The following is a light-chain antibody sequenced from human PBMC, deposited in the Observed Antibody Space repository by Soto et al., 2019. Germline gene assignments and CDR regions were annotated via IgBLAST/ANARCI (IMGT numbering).Light chain of an antibody. CDR2: DVS. Sequence: QSVLTQPASVSRSPGQSITISCTRTSSDVGGYNYVSWYQHHPGKAPKLMIFDVSNRPSGVSNRFSGSKSGNTASLTIYGLQPEDEADYYCSSYTTSNTRQIVFGTGTKVTVL. CDR1: SSDVGGYNY. J-gene: IGLJ1*01. V-gene: IGLV2-14*03. CDR3: SSYTTSNTRQIV.